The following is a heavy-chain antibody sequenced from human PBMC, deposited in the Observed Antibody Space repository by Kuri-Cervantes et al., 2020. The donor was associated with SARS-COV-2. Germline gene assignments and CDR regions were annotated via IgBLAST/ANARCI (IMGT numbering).Heavy chain of an antibody. CDR2: ISAYNGNT. D-gene: IGHD3-3*01. V-gene: IGHV1-18*01. CDR3: ASSRSITIFGVVINYYYGMDV. Sequence: ASVKVSCKASGGTFSSYAISWVRQAPGQGLEWMGWISAYNGNTNYAQKLQGRVTMTTDTSTSTAYMELRSLRSDDTAVYYCASSRSITIFGVVINYYYGMDVWGQGTTVTVSS. J-gene: IGHJ6*02. CDR1: GGTFSSYA.